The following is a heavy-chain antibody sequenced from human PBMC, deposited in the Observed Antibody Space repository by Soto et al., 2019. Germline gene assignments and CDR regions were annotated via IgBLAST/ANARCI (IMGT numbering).Heavy chain of an antibody. J-gene: IGHJ6*03. D-gene: IGHD1-1*01. CDR1: GFTFSSYA. CDR3: AKGLSAPTVYYMDV. Sequence: GGSLRLSCAASGFTFSSYAMSWVRQAPGKGLEWVSAISGSGGSTYYADSVKGRFTISRDNSKNTLYLQMNSLRAEDTAVYYCAKGLSAPTVYYMDVWGKGTTVTVSS. CDR2: ISGSGGST. V-gene: IGHV3-23*01.